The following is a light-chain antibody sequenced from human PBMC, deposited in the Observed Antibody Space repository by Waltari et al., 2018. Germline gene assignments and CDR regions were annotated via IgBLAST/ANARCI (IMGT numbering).Light chain of an antibody. Sequence: DVVLTQSPLFLPVTLGQPASMSCRSSQSPVHSDGNTYLNWVHQRPGRCPRRLIHKISRGESGVPDGFGGIGSGTDFILKISGGGAEDFGFYYGMQGSHWPRTFGQGTKREI. CDR2: KIS. V-gene: IGKV2-30*02. CDR1: QSPVHSDGNTY. CDR3: MQGSHWPRT. J-gene: IGKJ2*01.